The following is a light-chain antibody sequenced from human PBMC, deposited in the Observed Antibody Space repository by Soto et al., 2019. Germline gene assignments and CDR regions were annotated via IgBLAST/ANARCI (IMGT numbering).Light chain of an antibody. CDR2: KAS. CDR1: QTISSW. V-gene: IGKV1-5*03. J-gene: IGKJ2*01. CDR3: QQYNSNLYT. Sequence: DIQMTQSPSTLSGSVGDRVTITCRASQTISSWLAWYQQKPGKAPKLLIYKASTLKSGVPSRFSGSGSGTEFTLTISSLQPDDFATYYCQQYNSNLYTFGQGTKLEIK.